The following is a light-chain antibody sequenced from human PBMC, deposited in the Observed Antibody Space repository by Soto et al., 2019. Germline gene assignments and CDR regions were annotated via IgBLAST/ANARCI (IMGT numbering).Light chain of an antibody. V-gene: IGLV2-8*01. CDR1: SSDVGRYNY. Sequence: QSALTQPPSASGSPGQSVTISCTGTSSDVGRYNYVSWYQHHPGKAPKLMIFEVSKRPSGVPDRFSGSKSGNTASLTVSGLQAEDEADYYCSSYVGSNNLVFGGGTKLTVL. CDR3: SSYVGSNNLV. J-gene: IGLJ3*02. CDR2: EVS.